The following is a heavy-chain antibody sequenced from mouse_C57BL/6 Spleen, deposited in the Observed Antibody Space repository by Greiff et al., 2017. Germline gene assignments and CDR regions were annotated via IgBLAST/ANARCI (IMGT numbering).Heavy chain of an antibody. CDR2: ISDGGSYT. V-gene: IGHV5-4*01. D-gene: IGHD2-3*01. CDR1: GFTFSSYA. J-gene: IGHJ2*01. Sequence: EVMLVESGGGLVKPGGSLKLSCAASGFTFSSYAMSWVRQTPEKRLEWVATISDGGSYTYYPDNVKGRFTISRDHAKNNLYLQMSHLKSEDTAMYYCAREGWLLPDYFDYWGQGTTLTVSS. CDR3: AREGWLLPDYFDY.